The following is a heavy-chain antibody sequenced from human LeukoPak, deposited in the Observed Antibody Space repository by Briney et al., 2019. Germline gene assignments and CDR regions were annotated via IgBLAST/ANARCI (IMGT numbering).Heavy chain of an antibody. D-gene: IGHD6-19*01. CDR1: GFTFSSYP. Sequence: GGSLRLSCAASGFTFSSYPMSWVRQAPGKGLEWVSAISGSGGDTYYADSVKGRFTISRDNSKNTLDLQMNSLRAEDTALYYCATSGGWYPKYFDYWGQGTLVTVSS. CDR3: ATSGGWYPKYFDY. J-gene: IGHJ4*02. V-gene: IGHV3-23*01. CDR2: ISGSGGDT.